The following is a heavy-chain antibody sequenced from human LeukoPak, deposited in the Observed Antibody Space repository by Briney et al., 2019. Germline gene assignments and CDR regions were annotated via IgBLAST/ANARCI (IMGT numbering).Heavy chain of an antibody. Sequence: LGTPSLSSTVSGGSISSYYWSLIRQSPGKGLEWIGSIDFSGSTKYNPSLKSRVTISIDASKNQFSLKLSSVTAADTAVYYCARSVRRTSWPQTRISYYYYMDVWGKGTTVTVSS. D-gene: IGHD6-13*01. J-gene: IGHJ6*03. V-gene: IGHV4-59*01. CDR3: ARSVRRTSWPQTRISYYYYMDV. CDR2: IDFSGST. CDR1: GGSISSYY.